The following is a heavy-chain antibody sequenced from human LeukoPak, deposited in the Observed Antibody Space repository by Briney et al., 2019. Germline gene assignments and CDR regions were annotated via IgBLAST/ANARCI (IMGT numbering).Heavy chain of an antibody. CDR1: GYTFTGYY. Sequence: ASVKVSCKASGYTFTGYYMHWVRQAPGQGLEWMGWINPNTGDTNYAQNFQDRVTITRDTSISTAYMELSRLRSDDTAVYYCARDKLISTSLPPMDVWGQGTTVTVSS. CDR2: INPNTGDT. CDR3: ARDKLISTSLPPMDV. V-gene: IGHV1-2*02. J-gene: IGHJ6*02. D-gene: IGHD2-2*01.